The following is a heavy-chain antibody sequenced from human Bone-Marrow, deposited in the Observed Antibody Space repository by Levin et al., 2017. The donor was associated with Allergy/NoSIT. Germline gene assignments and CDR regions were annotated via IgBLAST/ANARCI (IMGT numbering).Heavy chain of an antibody. Sequence: GGSLRLSCIASGFTFNSYGMVWVRQSAGQGLEWVALIWFDGTKKYYSDSVEGRFTVSRDNSNNTLYLQMNSLRADDTAVYYCATSFTIYALAPFDCWGQGALVTVSS. CDR3: ATSFTIYALAPFDC. CDR1: GFTFNSYG. J-gene: IGHJ5*01. D-gene: IGHD3-3*01. V-gene: IGHV3-33*03. CDR2: IWFDGTKK.